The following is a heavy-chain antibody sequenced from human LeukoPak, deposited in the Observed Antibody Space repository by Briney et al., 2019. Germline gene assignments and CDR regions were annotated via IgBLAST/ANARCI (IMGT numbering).Heavy chain of an antibody. V-gene: IGHV3-53*01. D-gene: IGHD6-19*01. CDR3: ARRYGSGYYDY. CDR2: IYSGGST. CDR1: GFTVSSNF. J-gene: IGHJ4*02. Sequence: GGSLRLSCAASGFTVSSNFMSWVRQAPGKGLEWVSVIYSGGSTHYADSVKGRFSISRDHSKNTLYLQMNSLRAEDTAVYYCARRYGSGYYDYWGQGTLVTVSS.